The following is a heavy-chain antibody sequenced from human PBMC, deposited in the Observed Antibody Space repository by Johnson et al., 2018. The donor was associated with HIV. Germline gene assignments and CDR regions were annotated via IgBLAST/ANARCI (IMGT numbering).Heavy chain of an antibody. D-gene: IGHD6-13*01. CDR1: GFTFSSYP. V-gene: IGHV3-30*04. CDR3: ARGVKQQLSVVDAFDI. J-gene: IGHJ3*02. CDR2: ISYDGRNK. Sequence: LVESGGGVVQPGRSPRLACAASGFTFSSYPMHWVRQAPGKGLEWVAVISYDGRNKYYADSVKGRFTISRDNSKNRLYLQMNSLRAEDTAVYFCARGVKQQLSVVDAFDIWGQGTMVTVSS.